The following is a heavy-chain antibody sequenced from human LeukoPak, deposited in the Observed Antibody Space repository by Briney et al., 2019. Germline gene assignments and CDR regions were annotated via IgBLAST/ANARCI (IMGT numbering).Heavy chain of an antibody. D-gene: IGHD3-10*01. CDR3: ARGLWYYGSGRPEDYYYYYMGG. Sequence: SVKVSCKASGGTFSSYAISWVRQAPGQGLEWMGRIIPIFGTANYAQKFQGRVTITTDESTSKAYMELSSLRSEDTAVYYCARGLWYYGSGRPEDYYYYYMGGWGKGTTVTVSS. J-gene: IGHJ6*03. CDR1: GGTFSSYA. V-gene: IGHV1-69*05. CDR2: IIPIFGTA.